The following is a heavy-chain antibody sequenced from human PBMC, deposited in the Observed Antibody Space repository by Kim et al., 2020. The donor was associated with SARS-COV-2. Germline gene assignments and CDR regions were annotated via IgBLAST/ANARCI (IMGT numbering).Heavy chain of an antibody. CDR2: IYYSGST. V-gene: IGHV4-31*03. Sequence: SETLSLTCTVSGGSISSGGYYWSWIRQHPGKGLEWIGYIYYSGSTYYNPSLKSRVTISVDTSKNQFSLKLSSVTAADTAVYYRAREALSSGWFDPWGQGTLVTVSS. CDR1: GGSISSGGYY. D-gene: IGHD2-15*01. CDR3: AREALSSGWFDP. J-gene: IGHJ5*02.